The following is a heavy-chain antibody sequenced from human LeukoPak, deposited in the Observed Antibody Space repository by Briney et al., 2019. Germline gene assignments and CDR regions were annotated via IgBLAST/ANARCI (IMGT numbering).Heavy chain of an antibody. CDR2: ISGSGGST. Sequence: GGSLRLSCAASGFTFSSYAMSWVRQAPGKGLEWVSAISGSGGSTFNADSVKGRFTISRDNSKNTLYLQMNSLRAEDTAVYYCAKGDTGGYDSPDYFDYWGQGTLVTVSS. CDR3: AKGDTGGYDSPDYFDY. D-gene: IGHD5-12*01. CDR1: GFTFSSYA. V-gene: IGHV3-23*01. J-gene: IGHJ4*02.